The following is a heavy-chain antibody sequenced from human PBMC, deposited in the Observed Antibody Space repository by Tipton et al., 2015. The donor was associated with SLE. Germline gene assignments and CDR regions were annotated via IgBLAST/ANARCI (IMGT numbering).Heavy chain of an antibody. V-gene: IGHV4-34*01. CDR2: INQSGST. Sequence: GLVKPSETLSLTCAVYGGSFSGHYWSWIRQPPGKGLEWIGEINQSGSTNYNPSLKSRLIMSVDASKNQFSLKLSSVTAADAAIYYCAGAVGTAAGLGDYWGRGTLVTVSS. D-gene: IGHD6-13*01. CDR1: GGSFSGHY. J-gene: IGHJ4*02. CDR3: AGAVGTAAGLGDY.